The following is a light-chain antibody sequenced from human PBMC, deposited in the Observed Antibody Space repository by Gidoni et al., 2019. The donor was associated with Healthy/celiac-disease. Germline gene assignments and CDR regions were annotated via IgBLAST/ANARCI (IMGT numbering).Light chain of an antibody. J-gene: IGKJ5*01. CDR2: AAS. V-gene: IGKV1-9*01. Sequence: DIQLTQSPSFLSAPVGDRVTITCRASQGISSYLAWYQQKPGKAPKLLIYAASTLQSGVPSRFSGSGSGTEFTLTISSLQPEDFATYYCQQINSYPPPFGQGTRLEIK. CDR1: QGISSY. CDR3: QQINSYPPP.